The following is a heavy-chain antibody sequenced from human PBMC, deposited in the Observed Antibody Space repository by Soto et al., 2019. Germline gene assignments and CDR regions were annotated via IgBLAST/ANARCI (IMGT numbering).Heavy chain of an antibody. J-gene: IGHJ4*02. V-gene: IGHV4-59*01. D-gene: IGHD6-19*01. CDR1: GGSISSYY. Sequence: SETLSLTCTVSGGSISSYYWSWIRQPPGKGLEWIGYIYYSGSTNYNPSLKSRVTISVDTSKNQFSLKLSSVTAADTAVYYCARSSSGWYNYWGQGTLVTVSS. CDR3: ARSSSGWYNY. CDR2: IYYSGST.